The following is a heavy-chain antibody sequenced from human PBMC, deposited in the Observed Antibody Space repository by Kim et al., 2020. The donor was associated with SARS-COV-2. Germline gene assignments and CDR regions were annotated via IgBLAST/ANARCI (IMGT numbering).Heavy chain of an antibody. J-gene: IGHJ6*02. Sequence: GGSLRLSCAASGFTFSSYVMHWVRQAPGKGLEWVAVIWYDGSNKYYADSVKGRFTISRDNSKNTLYLQMNSLRAEDTAVYYCAKELTSGWYVNYYYGMDVWGQGTTVTVSS. CDR1: GFTFSSYV. CDR3: AKELTSGWYVNYYYGMDV. D-gene: IGHD6-19*01. V-gene: IGHV3-33*06. CDR2: IWYDGSNK.